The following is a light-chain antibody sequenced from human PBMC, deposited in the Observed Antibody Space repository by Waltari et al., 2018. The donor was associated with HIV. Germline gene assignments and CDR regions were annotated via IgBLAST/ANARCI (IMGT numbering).Light chain of an antibody. CDR2: EVT. J-gene: IGLJ2*01. CDR1: SSDIGGYNY. CDR3: SSYAPTNNFYVL. V-gene: IGLV2-8*01. Sequence: SALTQPPSASGSPGPSVTRSCTATSSDIGGYNYVSWYQPHPGKAPKLIMTEVTKRPSGVPDRFSGSKSGNTASLTVSGLQAEDEAHYYCSSYAPTNNFYVLFGGGTALTVL.